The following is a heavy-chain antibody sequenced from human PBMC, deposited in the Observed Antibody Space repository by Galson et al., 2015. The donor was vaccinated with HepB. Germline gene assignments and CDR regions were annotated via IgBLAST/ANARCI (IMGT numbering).Heavy chain of an antibody. J-gene: IGHJ5*02. CDR3: ARARPTSGYGQLLYWFDP. CDR2: IIPIFGIA. CDR1: GGTFSSYA. Sequence: SVKVSCKASGGTFSSYAISWVRQAPGQGLEWMGGIIPIFGIANYAQKFQGRVTITADESTSTAYMELSSLRSEDTAVYYCARARPTSGYGQLLYWFDPWGQGTLVTVSS. D-gene: IGHD2-2*01. V-gene: IGHV1-69*13.